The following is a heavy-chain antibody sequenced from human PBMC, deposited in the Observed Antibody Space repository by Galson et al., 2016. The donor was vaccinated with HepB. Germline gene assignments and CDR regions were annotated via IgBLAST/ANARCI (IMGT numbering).Heavy chain of an antibody. CDR3: TKVKGGDDYLMDV. V-gene: IGHV3-15*01. J-gene: IGHJ6*02. CDR1: GFTLGHTW. Sequence: SLRLSCAVSGFTLGHTWMNWVRQAPGKGLEWVGRIKTLTDGGTTDYTAPVKGRFSISRDDSKNTVYLQMNSLKTEDTAVYYCTKVKGGDDYLMDVWGQGTMVSVSS. D-gene: IGHD3-16*01. CDR2: IKTLTDGGTT.